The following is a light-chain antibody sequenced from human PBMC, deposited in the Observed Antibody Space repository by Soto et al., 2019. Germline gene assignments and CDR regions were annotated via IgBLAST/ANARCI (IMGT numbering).Light chain of an antibody. V-gene: IGLV2-8*01. CDR3: SSYAGTNTLI. Sequence: QSALTQPPSASGSPGQSVTISCTGTSNDVGGYHYVSWYQQHPGKAPKLMIYEVNKRPSGVPDRFSGSKSGNTASLTVSGLQAEVEADYSCSSYAGTNTLIFGGGTQLTVL. CDR2: EVN. CDR1: SNDVGGYHY. J-gene: IGLJ2*01.